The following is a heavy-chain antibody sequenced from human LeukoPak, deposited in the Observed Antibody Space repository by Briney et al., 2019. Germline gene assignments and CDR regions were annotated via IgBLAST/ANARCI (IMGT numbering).Heavy chain of an antibody. D-gene: IGHD2-2*02. CDR3: ARVPAAIHYYYYGMDV. CDR2: INPNSGGT. V-gene: IGHV1-2*06. CDR1: GYTFTGYY. J-gene: IGHJ6*02. Sequence: GASVKVSCKASGYTFTGYYMHWVRQAPGQGLEWMGRINPNSGGTNYAQKFQGRVTMTRDTSISTAYMELSRLRSDDTAVYYCARVPAAIHYYYYGMDVWAKGPRSPSP.